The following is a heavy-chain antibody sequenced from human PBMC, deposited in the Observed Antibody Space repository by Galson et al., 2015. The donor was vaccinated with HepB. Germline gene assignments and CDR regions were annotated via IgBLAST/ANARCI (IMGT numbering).Heavy chain of an antibody. J-gene: IGHJ6*02. CDR3: ARLRTPRGPFYYGMDV. CDR1: GYTFTDYY. CDR2: INLKSGGT. V-gene: IGHV1-2*02. Sequence: SVKVSCKASGYTFTDYYMHWVRQAPGQGLEWMGWINLKSGGTKFAQRFQGRVAMTRDTSVTTAYMELRRLRSDDTAVYYCARLRTPRGPFYYGMDVWGQGTTVTISS. D-gene: IGHD3-16*01.